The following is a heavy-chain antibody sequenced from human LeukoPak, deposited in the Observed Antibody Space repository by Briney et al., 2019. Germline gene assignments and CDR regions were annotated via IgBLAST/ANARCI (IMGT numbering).Heavy chain of an antibody. CDR3: TTLWXGESTFVNP. CDR1: GFSFNNAW. V-gene: IGHV3-15*01. Sequence: GGSLRLSCAASGFSFNNAWMSWVRQAPGKGLEWVGRIKSETDGGTTDYSAPVKGTFTISRDDSKNTLYLQMNSLKTEDKAVYYCTTLWXGESTFVNPWGQGTLVTVSS. CDR2: IKSETDGGTT. D-gene: IGHD3-10*01. J-gene: IGHJ5*02.